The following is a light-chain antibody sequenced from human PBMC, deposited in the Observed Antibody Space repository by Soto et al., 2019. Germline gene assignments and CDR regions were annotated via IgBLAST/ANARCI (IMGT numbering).Light chain of an antibody. J-gene: IGLJ2*01. CDR1: SSDVGDYSF. CDR2: DVS. Sequence: QSVLTQPRSVSGSPGQSVAISCTGTSSDVGDYSFVSWYQQHPGKAPKLMIYDVSKRPSGVPDRFSGSKSGNTASLIISGLHTDDEADYYSCSYAANFLVLGGGTQLTVL. CDR3: CSYAANFLV. V-gene: IGLV2-11*01.